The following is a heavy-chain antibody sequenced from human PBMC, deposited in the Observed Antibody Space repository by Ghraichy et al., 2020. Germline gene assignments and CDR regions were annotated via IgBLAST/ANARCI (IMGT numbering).Heavy chain of an antibody. V-gene: IGHV3-7*03. CDR3: AKADWGSVDY. D-gene: IGHD3/OR15-3a*01. J-gene: IGHJ4*02. CDR2: MNQDGREK. Sequence: GGSLRLSCAASGFTYNTSWMSWVRQAPGKGLEWVANMNQDGREKYYVDSVKGRFTISRDNAKNSLYLQMNSLRAEDTAVYYCAKADWGSVDYWGQGTLVTVSS. CDR1: GFTYNTSW.